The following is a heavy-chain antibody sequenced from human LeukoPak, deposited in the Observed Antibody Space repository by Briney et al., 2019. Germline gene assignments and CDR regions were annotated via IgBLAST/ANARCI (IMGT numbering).Heavy chain of an antibody. Sequence: ASVKVSCKASGYRFTSYSIHWVRQAPGQRLEWMGSVDAGSDNRKCSQKFQGRVTITSDTSASTAYMELSSLRSEDTAVYYCSRKYSSSSPYYYYGMDVWGQGTTVTVSS. V-gene: IGHV1-3*01. CDR3: SRKYSSSSPYYYYGMDV. CDR2: VDAGSDNR. J-gene: IGHJ6*02. CDR1: GYRFTSYS. D-gene: IGHD6-6*01.